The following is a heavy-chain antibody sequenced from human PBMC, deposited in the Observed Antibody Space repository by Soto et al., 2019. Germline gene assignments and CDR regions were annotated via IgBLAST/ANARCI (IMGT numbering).Heavy chain of an antibody. V-gene: IGHV3-23*01. Sequence: EVQLLESGGGLVQPGGSLRLSCAASGFTFSSYAMSWVRQAPGKGLEWVSAISGSGGSTYYADSVKGRFTISRDNSKNTLYLQMNSLRAEDTAVYYCATAGSGSYLAYYYYGMDVWGQGTTVTVSS. CDR3: ATAGSGSYLAYYYYGMDV. CDR2: ISGSGGST. D-gene: IGHD3-10*01. CDR1: GFTFSSYA. J-gene: IGHJ6*02.